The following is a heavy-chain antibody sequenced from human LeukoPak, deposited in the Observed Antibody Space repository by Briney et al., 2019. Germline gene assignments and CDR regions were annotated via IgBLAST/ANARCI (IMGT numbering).Heavy chain of an antibody. Sequence: PGGSLRLSCAASGFTVSSNYMSWVRQAPGKGLEWVSVIYSGGSTYYADSVKGRFTISRHNSKNTLYLRMNSLRAEDTAVYYCARVDNGAFDIWGQGTMVTVSS. D-gene: IGHD2-8*01. CDR2: IYSGGST. J-gene: IGHJ3*02. CDR1: GFTVSSNY. CDR3: ARVDNGAFDI. V-gene: IGHV3-53*04.